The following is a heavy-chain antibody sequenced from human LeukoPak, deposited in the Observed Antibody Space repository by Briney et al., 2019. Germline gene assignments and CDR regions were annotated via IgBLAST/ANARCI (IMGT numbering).Heavy chain of an antibody. V-gene: IGHV3-23*01. Sequence: SGGSLRLSCAASGFTFSSYAMSWVRQAPGKGLEWVSAISGSGRDTYYADSMKGRFTISRDNSQNTLYLQMNSPRAEDTAVYYCAKDQVGVHYNWGQGTLVTVSS. J-gene: IGHJ4*02. CDR3: AKDQVGVHYN. CDR1: GFTFSSYA. CDR2: ISGSGRDT. D-gene: IGHD1-26*01.